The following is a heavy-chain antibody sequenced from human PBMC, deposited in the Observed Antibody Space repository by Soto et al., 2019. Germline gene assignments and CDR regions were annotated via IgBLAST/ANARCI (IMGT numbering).Heavy chain of an antibody. Sequence: SETLSLTCTVSGGSISSGGYYWSWIRQHQGKGLEWIGYIYYSGSTYYNPSLKSRVTISVDTSKNQFSLKLSSVTAAGTAVYYCASLLGAYGGNSGLDAFDIWGQGTMVTVSS. CDR1: GGSISSGGYY. CDR2: IYYSGST. J-gene: IGHJ3*02. CDR3: ASLLGAYGGNSGLDAFDI. V-gene: IGHV4-31*03. D-gene: IGHD2-21*02.